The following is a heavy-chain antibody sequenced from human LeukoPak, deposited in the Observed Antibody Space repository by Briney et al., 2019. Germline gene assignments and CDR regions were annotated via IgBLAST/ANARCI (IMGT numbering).Heavy chain of an antibody. Sequence: SETLSLTCAVYGGSFSGYYWSWIRQPPGKGLECIGEINHSGSTNYNPSLKSRVTISVDTSKNQFSLKLSSVTAEDTAVYYCGRGGVPAAAGDYWGQGTLVTVSS. J-gene: IGHJ4*02. CDR3: GRGGVPAAAGDY. CDR2: INHSGST. CDR1: GGSFSGYY. V-gene: IGHV4-34*01. D-gene: IGHD6-13*01.